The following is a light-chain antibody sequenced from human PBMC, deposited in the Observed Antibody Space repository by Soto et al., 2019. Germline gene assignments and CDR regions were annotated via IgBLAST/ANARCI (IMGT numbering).Light chain of an antibody. Sequence: EIVLTQSQATLSSFPGDRVTLSCRASQYINTRLAWYQHRPGQAPRLLIYQTSLRAAGIPARFSASGSGTDFTLTISDVQPEDVALYYCHQSQSWPRTFGQGTKVDI. V-gene: IGKV3-11*01. CDR2: QTS. CDR3: HQSQSWPRT. CDR1: QYINTR. J-gene: IGKJ1*01.